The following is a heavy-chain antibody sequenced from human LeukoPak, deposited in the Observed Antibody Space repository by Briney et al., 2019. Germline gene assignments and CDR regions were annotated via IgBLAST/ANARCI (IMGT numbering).Heavy chain of an antibody. V-gene: IGHV3-64*02. Sequence: GGSLRLSCAASGFTFGSYSMHWVRQAPGKGPEFVSVIGGDGLTTFYADSVKDRFTISRDNSKSTPYLEMGSLRAEDMAVYYCAREGGGSGLWYYDLWGRGTPVTVSS. J-gene: IGHJ2*01. CDR2: IGGDGLTT. CDR1: GFTFGSYS. CDR3: AREGGGSGLWYYDL. D-gene: IGHD1-26*01.